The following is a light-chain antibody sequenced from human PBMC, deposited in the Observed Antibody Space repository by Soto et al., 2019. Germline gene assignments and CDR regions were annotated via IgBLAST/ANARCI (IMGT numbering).Light chain of an antibody. J-gene: IGKJ3*01. Sequence: EIVMTQSPATLSVSPGERATLSCRASQSVSSNLAWYQQKPGQAPRLLVYGASSRATGIPDRFSGSGSGTDFTLTITRLEPADFAVYYCQQYGNSPATFGPGTKVDIK. CDR2: GAS. CDR1: QSVSSN. V-gene: IGKV3-20*01. CDR3: QQYGNSPAT.